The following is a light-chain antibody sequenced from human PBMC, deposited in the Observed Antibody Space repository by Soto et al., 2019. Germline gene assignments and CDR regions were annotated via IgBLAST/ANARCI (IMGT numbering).Light chain of an antibody. V-gene: IGLV1-40*01. CDR1: NSNIGAGFA. Sequence: QSVLTQPPSVSGAPGQRVTISCTGSNSNIGAGFAVHWYQQLPGTAPKLLIHGNNNRPSGVPDRFSGSKSDTSASLAITGLQADDEADYYCHSYDSRLNCYVFGTGTKLTLL. CDR3: HSYDSRLNCYV. CDR2: GNN. J-gene: IGLJ1*01.